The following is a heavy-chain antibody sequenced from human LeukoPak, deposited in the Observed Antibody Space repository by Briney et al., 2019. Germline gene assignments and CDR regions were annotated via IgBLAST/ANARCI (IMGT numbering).Heavy chain of an antibody. CDR1: GYNFIDHG. Sequence: ASVKVSCKASGYNFIDHGITWVRQAPGQGLEWMGWITPYTGNSNYPRKSQGRVTMTAETSTSTVYMELRSLTSADTAVYYCARRYDSSRHSNHHFDYWGQGTLVTVSA. V-gene: IGHV1-18*01. CDR3: ARRYDSSRHSNHHFDY. CDR2: ITPYTGNS. D-gene: IGHD3-22*01. J-gene: IGHJ4*02.